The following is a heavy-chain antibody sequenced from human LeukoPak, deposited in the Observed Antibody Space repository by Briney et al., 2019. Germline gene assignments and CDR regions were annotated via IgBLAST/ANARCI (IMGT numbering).Heavy chain of an antibody. D-gene: IGHD6-13*01. V-gene: IGHV3-13*01. CDR3: AKDATAVPGTVYMDV. CDR2: IGTAGDT. Sequence: GGSLRLSCAASGFTFSSHDMHWVRQATGKGLEWVSGIGTAGDTYYPGSVKGRFTISRENAKNSLYLQMNSLRAGDTAVYYCAKDATAVPGTVYMDVWGKGTTVTISS. J-gene: IGHJ6*03. CDR1: GFTFSSHD.